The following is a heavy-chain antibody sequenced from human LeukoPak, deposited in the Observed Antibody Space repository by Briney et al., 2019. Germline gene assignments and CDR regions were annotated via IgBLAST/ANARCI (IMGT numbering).Heavy chain of an antibody. CDR1: GFTFSSYG. V-gene: IGHV3-30*18. CDR2: ISYDGSNK. D-gene: IGHD5-24*01. Sequence: PGGSLRLSCAASGFTFSSYGMHWVRQAPGKGLEWVAVISYDGSNKYYADSVKGRFTISRDNSKSTLYLQMNSLRAEDTAVYYCAKDGLWLLDYWGQGTLVTVSS. J-gene: IGHJ4*02. CDR3: AKDGLWLLDY.